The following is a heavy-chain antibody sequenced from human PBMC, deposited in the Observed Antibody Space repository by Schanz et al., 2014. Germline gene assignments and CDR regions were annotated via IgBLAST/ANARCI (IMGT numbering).Heavy chain of an antibody. CDR3: ARGPIPIQGVPMDF. CDR2: IGYDGSEK. Sequence: QVQLAQPGGGVVHLGWSLRLSCATSGLNFDYYGMNWVRQAPGKGLEWVANIGYDGSEKYYVDSVKGRFTISRDNSKDTLYLQMSGLTPEDTSVYYCARGPIPIQGVPMDFWGQGTLVTVSS. V-gene: IGHV3-33*01. CDR1: GLNFDYYG. D-gene: IGHD3-10*01. J-gene: IGHJ4*02.